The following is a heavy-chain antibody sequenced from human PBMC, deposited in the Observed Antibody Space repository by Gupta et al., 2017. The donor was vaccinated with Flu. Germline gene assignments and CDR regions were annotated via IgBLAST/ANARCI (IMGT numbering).Heavy chain of an antibody. CDR1: TFSTYS. V-gene: IGHV3-21*01. D-gene: IGHD3-10*01. CDR3: ARDNELGDAFDI. CDR2: ISRSSGYI. Sequence: TFSTYSMNWVRQAPGKGLEWVSSISRSSGYIFYADSVKGRFTISRDNAKNSLYLQMTSLRAEDTAVYYCARDNELGDAFDIWGQGTMVTVST. J-gene: IGHJ3*02.